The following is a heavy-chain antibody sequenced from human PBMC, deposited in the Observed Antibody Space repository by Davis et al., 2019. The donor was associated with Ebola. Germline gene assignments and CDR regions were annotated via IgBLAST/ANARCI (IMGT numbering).Heavy chain of an antibody. D-gene: IGHD2-21*02. J-gene: IGHJ6*02. CDR1: GDSVSSNSAA. CDR2: TYYRSKWYN. V-gene: IGHV6-1*01. Sequence: HSQTLSLTCAISGDSVSSNSAAWNWNRQSPSRGLEWLGRTYYRSKWYNDYAVSVKSRITINPDTSKNQFSLQLNSVTPEDTAVYYCARDTCGDCYYYYYGMDVWGQGTTVTVSS. CDR3: ARDTCGDCYYYYYGMDV.